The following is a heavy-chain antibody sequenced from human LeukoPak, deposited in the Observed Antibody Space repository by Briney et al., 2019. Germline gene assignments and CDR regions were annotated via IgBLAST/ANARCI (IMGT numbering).Heavy chain of an antibody. V-gene: IGHV3-30*14. J-gene: IGHJ3*02. CDR2: ISYDGSNE. CDR3: ARDGAAAGPFDAFDI. D-gene: IGHD6-13*01. CDR1: GFTFSSYP. Sequence: GGSLRLSCVASGFTFSSYPLHWVRQAPGKGLEWVAVISYDGSNENYADSVKGRFTISRDNSKNTLYLQMNSLRAEDTAVYYCARDGAAAGPFDAFDIWGQGTMVTVSS.